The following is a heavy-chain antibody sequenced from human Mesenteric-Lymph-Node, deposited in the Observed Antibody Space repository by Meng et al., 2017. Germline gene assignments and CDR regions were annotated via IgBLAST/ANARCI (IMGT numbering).Heavy chain of an antibody. J-gene: IGHJ4*02. D-gene: IGHD4-17*01. CDR3: ARVGPRGTYGFDY. CDR2: ARIKANIDTT. V-gene: IGHV3-72*01. CDR1: GFTFSDHY. Sequence: GESLKISCAASGFTFSDHYMDWVRQAPGKGLEWVGRARIKANIDTTEYAASVKGRFTISRDDSKNSLYLQMNSLKTEDTAVYYCARVGPRGTYGFDYWGQGTLVTVSS.